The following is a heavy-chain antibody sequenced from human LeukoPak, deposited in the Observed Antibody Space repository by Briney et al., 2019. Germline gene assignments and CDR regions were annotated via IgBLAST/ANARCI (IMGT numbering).Heavy chain of an antibody. Sequence: ASVKVSCNASGYTFTGYYMHWVRQAPGQGLEWMAIINPSGGITRYAQKFQGRVTMTGDTSTSTVYMELSSLRSEDTAVYYCARDPRPSYDSSDYYYPGDYWGQGTLVTVSS. CDR1: GYTFTGYY. V-gene: IGHV1-46*01. CDR3: ARDPRPSYDSSDYYYPGDY. D-gene: IGHD3-22*01. J-gene: IGHJ4*02. CDR2: INPSGGIT.